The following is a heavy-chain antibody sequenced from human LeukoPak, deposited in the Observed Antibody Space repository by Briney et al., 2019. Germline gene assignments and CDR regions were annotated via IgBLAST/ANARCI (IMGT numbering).Heavy chain of an antibody. Sequence: GGSLRLSCAASGFTVSSNYMSWVRQAPGKGLEWVSVIYSGGSTYYADSVKGRFTISRDNSENTPYLQMNSLRAEDTAVYYCARVFGGSYYSYWGQGTLVTVSS. J-gene: IGHJ4*02. CDR3: ARVFGGSYYSY. D-gene: IGHD1-26*01. CDR1: GFTVSSNY. CDR2: IYSGGST. V-gene: IGHV3-66*01.